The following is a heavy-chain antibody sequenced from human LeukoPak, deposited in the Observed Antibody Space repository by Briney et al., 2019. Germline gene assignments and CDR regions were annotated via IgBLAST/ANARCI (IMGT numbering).Heavy chain of an antibody. CDR2: IYYSGSA. D-gene: IGHD6-13*01. Sequence: SETLSLTCTVSGGSISSYYWSWIRQPPGKGLEGIGYIYYSGSANYNPSLTSRVTISVDTSKNQFSLKLSSVTAADTAVYYCARMASSSWYLYYFDYWGQGTLVTVSS. CDR1: GGSISSYY. J-gene: IGHJ4*02. V-gene: IGHV4-59*01. CDR3: ARMASSSWYLYYFDY.